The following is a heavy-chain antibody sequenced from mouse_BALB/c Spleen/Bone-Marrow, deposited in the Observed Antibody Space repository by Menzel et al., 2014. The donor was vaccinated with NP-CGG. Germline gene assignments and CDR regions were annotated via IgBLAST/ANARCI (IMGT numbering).Heavy chain of an antibody. Sequence: EVKLVESGGGLVQPGGSRKLSCAASGFTFXSFGMHWVRQAPEKGLEWVAYISSGSSTIYYADTVKGRFTISRDNPKNTLFLQMTSLWAENTAIYYCASGCTMKITGAMDSWGQGTPVTVSS. D-gene: IGHD2-4*01. CDR2: ISSGSSTI. CDR3: ASGCTMKITGAMDS. J-gene: IGHJ4*01. V-gene: IGHV5-17*02. CDR1: GFTFXSFG.